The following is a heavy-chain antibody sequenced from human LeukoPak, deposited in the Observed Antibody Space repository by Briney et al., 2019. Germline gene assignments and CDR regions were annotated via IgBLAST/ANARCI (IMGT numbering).Heavy chain of an antibody. Sequence: SETLSLTCTVSGGSISSSSYYWGWIRQPPGKGLEWIGSIYYSGSTNYNPSLKSRVTISVDTSKNQFSLKLSSVTAADTAVYYCARGVRLVYGSGLVYYMDVWGKGTTVTISS. CDR1: GGSISSSSYY. CDR3: ARGVRLVYGSGLVYYMDV. V-gene: IGHV4-39*07. CDR2: IYYSGST. D-gene: IGHD3-10*01. J-gene: IGHJ6*03.